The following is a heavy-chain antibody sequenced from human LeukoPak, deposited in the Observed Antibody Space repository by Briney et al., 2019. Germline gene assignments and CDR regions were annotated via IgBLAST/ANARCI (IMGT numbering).Heavy chain of an antibody. CDR2: IYYSGST. CDR1: GGSISSSSYY. V-gene: IGHV4-39*01. Sequence: SETLSLTCTVSGGSISSSSYYWGWIRQPPGKGLEWIGSIYYSGSTYYNPSLKSRVTISVDTSKNQFSLKLSTVTAADTAVYYCASVLWDYDYWGQGTLVTVSS. J-gene: IGHJ4*02. CDR3: ASVLWDYDY. D-gene: IGHD1-26*01.